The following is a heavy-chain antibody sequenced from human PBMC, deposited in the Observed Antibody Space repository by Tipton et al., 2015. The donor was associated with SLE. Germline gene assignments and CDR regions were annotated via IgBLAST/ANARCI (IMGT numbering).Heavy chain of an antibody. CDR2: INNDGSDT. V-gene: IGHV3-74*01. Sequence: GSLRLSCAASGFTFRNYWMHWVRQGPGKGLVWVSHINNDGSDTDYADSVRGRFAISRDNTQNSLFLQMNNLKVEDTAVYHCVRVRKNFWSGYPFYTYDYWGLGNLVIVSS. CDR3: VRVRKNFWSGYPFYTYDY. CDR1: GFTFRNYW. D-gene: IGHD3-3*01. J-gene: IGHJ4*02.